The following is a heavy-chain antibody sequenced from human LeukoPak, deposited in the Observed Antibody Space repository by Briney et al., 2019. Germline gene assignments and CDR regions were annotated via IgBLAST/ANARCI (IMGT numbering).Heavy chain of an antibody. V-gene: IGHV3-23*01. D-gene: IGHD2-2*01. CDR1: GLTFSSYA. Sequence: GGSLRLSCAASGLTFSSYAMSWVRQAPGKGLELVSAISGSGGSTYYADSVKGRFTISRDNSKNTLYLQMSSLRAEDTAVYYCARIVVVPAASHGMDVWGQGTTVTVSS. CDR3: ARIVVVPAASHGMDV. J-gene: IGHJ6*02. CDR2: ISGSGGST.